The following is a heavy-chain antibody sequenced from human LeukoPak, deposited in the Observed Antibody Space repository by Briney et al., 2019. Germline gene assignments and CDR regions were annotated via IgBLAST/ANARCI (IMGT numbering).Heavy chain of an antibody. Sequence: ASVKVSCKASGYTFTSYDINWVRQATGQGLEWMGWMNPNSGNTGYAQKFQGRVTITRNTSISTAYMEPSSLRSEDTAVYYCARGLLPAAPDYWGQGTLVTVSS. J-gene: IGHJ4*02. CDR2: MNPNSGNT. V-gene: IGHV1-8*03. D-gene: IGHD2-2*01. CDR3: ARGLLPAAPDY. CDR1: GYTFTSYD.